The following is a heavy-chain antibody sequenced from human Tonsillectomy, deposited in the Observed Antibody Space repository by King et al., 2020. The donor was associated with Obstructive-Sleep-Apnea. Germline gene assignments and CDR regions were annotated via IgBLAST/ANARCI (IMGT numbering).Heavy chain of an antibody. D-gene: IGHD5-12*01. V-gene: IGHV3-11*06. CDR1: GFTFIDYY. Sequence: VQLGESGGALVKPGGSLSLSWAASGFTFIDYYMSLVRQAPGKGLGWGSYIRSSCSCTNYADSVKVRFTISRDNAKNSQFLQMNSLRAEDTAVYYCARDGSGYDSYNWFDPWGQGTLVTVSS. CDR2: IRSSCSCT. J-gene: IGHJ5*02. CDR3: ARDGSGYDSYNWFDP.